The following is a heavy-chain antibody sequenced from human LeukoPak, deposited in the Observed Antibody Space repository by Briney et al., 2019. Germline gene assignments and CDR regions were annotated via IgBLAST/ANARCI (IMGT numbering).Heavy chain of an antibody. CDR1: GFTFSSYS. CDR2: ISSSSSYI. CDR3: ARRGPLWEGGFDY. Sequence: PGGSLRLSCAASGFTFSSYSMNWVRQAPGKGLEWVSSISSSSSYIYYADSVKGRFTISRDNAKNSLYLQMNSLRAEDTAVYYCARRGPLWEGGFDYWGQGTLVTVSP. D-gene: IGHD3-16*01. V-gene: IGHV3-21*01. J-gene: IGHJ4*02.